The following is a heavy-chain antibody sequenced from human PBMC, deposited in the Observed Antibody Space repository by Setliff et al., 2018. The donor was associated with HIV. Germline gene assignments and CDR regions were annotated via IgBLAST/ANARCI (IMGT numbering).Heavy chain of an antibody. J-gene: IGHJ4*02. V-gene: IGHV3-15*01. D-gene: IGHD4-17*01. Sequence: PGGSLRLSCAASGFTFSNAWMSWVRQAPGKGLEWVGRIKSKTDGGTTDYAAPVKGRFTISRDDSKNTLYLQMNSLKTEDTAVYFCTRDGGGDYGVYAPDYRGQGTLVTVSS. CDR2: IKSKTDGGTT. CDR3: TRDGGGDYGVYAPDY. CDR1: GFTFSNAW.